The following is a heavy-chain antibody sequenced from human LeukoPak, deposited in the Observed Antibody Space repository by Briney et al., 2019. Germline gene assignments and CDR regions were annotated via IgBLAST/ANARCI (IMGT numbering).Heavy chain of an antibody. CDR1: GGTFSSYA. V-gene: IGHV1-69*01. Sequence: GASVKVSCKASGGTFSSYAISWVRQAPGQGLEWMGGIIPIFGTANYAQKFQGRVTITADESTSTAYMELSSLRSEDTAVYYCARARAQEGYGDYNWGYYYYYMDVWGKGTTVTVSS. CDR2: IIPIFGTA. CDR3: ARARAQEGYGDYNWGYYYYYMDV. D-gene: IGHD4-17*01. J-gene: IGHJ6*03.